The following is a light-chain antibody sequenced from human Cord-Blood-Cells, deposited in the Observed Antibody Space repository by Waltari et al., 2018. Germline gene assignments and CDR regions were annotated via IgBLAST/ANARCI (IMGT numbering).Light chain of an antibody. CDR1: QDISNY. CDR3: QQYDNLPYT. Sequence: DIQMTQSPSSLSASVGDRVTITCQASQDISNYLNLYQQNQGKAPKLLIYDASNLETGFPSRFSGSGSGTDFTFTISSLQPEDIATYYCQQYDNLPYTFGQGTKLEIK. CDR2: DAS. J-gene: IGKJ2*01. V-gene: IGKV1-33*01.